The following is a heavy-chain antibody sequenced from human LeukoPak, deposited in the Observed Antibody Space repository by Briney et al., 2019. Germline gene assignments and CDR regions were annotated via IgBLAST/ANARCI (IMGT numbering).Heavy chain of an antibody. D-gene: IGHD3-3*01. V-gene: IGHV1-18*01. Sequence: ASVKVSCKASGYTFTSYGISWVRQAPGQGLEWMGWISAYNGNTNYAQKLQGRVTMTTDTSTSTAYMELRSLRSDDTAVYYCARDSYYDFWSGYLMVYYMDVWGKGTTVTVSS. CDR1: GYTFTSYG. CDR3: ARDSYYDFWSGYLMVYYMDV. J-gene: IGHJ6*03. CDR2: ISAYNGNT.